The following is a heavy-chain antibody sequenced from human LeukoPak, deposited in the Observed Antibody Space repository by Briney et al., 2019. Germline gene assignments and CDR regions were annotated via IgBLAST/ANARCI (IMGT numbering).Heavy chain of an antibody. J-gene: IGHJ4*02. CDR1: GFTFSSYA. V-gene: IGHV3-23*01. CDR2: ISGSGGST. Sequence: GGSLRLSCAASGFTFSSYAISWVRQAPGKGLEWVSAISGSGGSTYYADSVKGRFTISRDNSKNTLYLQMNSLRAEDTAVYYCAKDSAQWLVRGNFDYWGQGTLVTVSS. D-gene: IGHD6-19*01. CDR3: AKDSAQWLVRGNFDY.